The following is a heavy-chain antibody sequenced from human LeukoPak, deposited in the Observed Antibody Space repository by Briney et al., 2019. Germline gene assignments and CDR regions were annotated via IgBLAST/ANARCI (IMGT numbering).Heavy chain of an antibody. CDR2: ISSSSSYI. V-gene: IGHV3-21*01. J-gene: IGHJ5*02. CDR1: GFTFSNAW. D-gene: IGHD2-15*01. CDR3: ARESSSGGFDP. Sequence: GGSLRLSCAASGFTFSNAWMNWVRQAPGKGLEWVSSISSSSSYIYYADSVKGRFTISRDNAKNSLYLQMNSLRAEDTAVYYCARESSSGGFDPWGQGTLVTVSS.